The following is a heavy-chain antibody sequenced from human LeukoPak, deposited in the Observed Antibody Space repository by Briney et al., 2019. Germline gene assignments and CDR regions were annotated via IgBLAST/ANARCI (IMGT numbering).Heavy chain of an antibody. V-gene: IGHV4-34*01. CDR2: INHSGST. Sequence: SETLSLTCAVYGGSFSGYYWSWIRQPPGKGLEWIGEINHSGSTNYNPSLKSRVTISVDTSKNQFSLKLSSVTAADTAVYYCARLEPLSSGWYVFFDYWGQGTLVTVSS. CDR1: GGSFSGYY. D-gene: IGHD6-19*01. J-gene: IGHJ4*02. CDR3: ARLEPLSSGWYVFFDY.